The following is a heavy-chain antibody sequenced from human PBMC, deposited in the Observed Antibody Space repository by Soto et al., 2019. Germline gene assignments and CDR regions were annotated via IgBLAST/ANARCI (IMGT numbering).Heavy chain of an antibody. V-gene: IGHV4-59*01. CDR3: ARDLPHDYSNYRMDV. Sequence: SETLSLTCTVSGGSISSYYWSWIRQPPGKGLEWIGYIYYSGSTNYNPSLKSRVTISVDTSKNQFSLKPSSVTAADTAVYYCARDLPHDYSNYRMDVWGQGTTVTVSS. CDR1: GGSISSYY. D-gene: IGHD4-4*01. CDR2: IYYSGST. J-gene: IGHJ6*02.